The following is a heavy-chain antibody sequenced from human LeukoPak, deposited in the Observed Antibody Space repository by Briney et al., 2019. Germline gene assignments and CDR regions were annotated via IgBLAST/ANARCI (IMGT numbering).Heavy chain of an antibody. CDR2: IYYSGST. CDR1: GCSISSYC. J-gene: IGHJ4*02. V-gene: IGHV4-59*01. D-gene: IGHD5-24*01. Sequence: SESLSLTCTVSGCSISSYCWSWIRQPPGKGLEWIGYIYYSGSTNYNPSLKSRVTISVDTSKNQLSLKVSSVTAADTAVYYRARDLGGRDDYNYRFDYWGQGTLVTVSS. CDR3: ARDLGGRDDYNYRFDY.